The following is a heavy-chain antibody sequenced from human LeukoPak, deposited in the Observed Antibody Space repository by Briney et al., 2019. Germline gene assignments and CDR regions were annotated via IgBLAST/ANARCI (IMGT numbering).Heavy chain of an antibody. D-gene: IGHD2-2*01. J-gene: IGHJ4*02. Sequence: GRSLRLSCAASGFTFSDYYMSWIRQAPGKGLEWVSYISSSGSTIYYADSVKGRFTISRDNAKNSLYLQMNSLRAEDTAVYYCANHLACGSTSCPPFDSWGQGTLVTVSS. CDR2: ISSSGSTI. CDR1: GFTFSDYY. CDR3: ANHLACGSTSCPPFDS. V-gene: IGHV3-11*04.